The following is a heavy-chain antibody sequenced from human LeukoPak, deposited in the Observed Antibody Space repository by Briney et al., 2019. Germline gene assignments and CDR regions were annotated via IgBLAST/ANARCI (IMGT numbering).Heavy chain of an antibody. V-gene: IGHV3-74*01. Sequence: PGGSLRLSCAASGFTFSSYWMHWVRQAPGKGLVWVSRINSDGSSTSYADSVKGRFTISRDNAKNTLYLQMNSLRAEDTAVYYCARDSYYYDSSGYSYWYFDLWGRGTLVTVSS. CDR1: GFTFSSYW. D-gene: IGHD3-22*01. J-gene: IGHJ2*01. CDR2: INSDGSST. CDR3: ARDSYYYDSSGYSYWYFDL.